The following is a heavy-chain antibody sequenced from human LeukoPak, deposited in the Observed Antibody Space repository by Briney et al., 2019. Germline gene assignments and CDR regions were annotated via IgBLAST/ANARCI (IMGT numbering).Heavy chain of an antibody. Sequence: GGSLRLSCAASGFTFSDYYMSWIRQAPGKGLEWVSYISSSGSTIYYADSVKGRFTISRDNAKNSLYLQMNSLRAEDTAVYYCAREGRRPPYYYYYMDVWGKGTTVTISS. CDR1: GFTFSDYY. CDR3: AREGRRPPYYYYYMDV. V-gene: IGHV3-11*04. CDR2: ISSSGSTI. J-gene: IGHJ6*03.